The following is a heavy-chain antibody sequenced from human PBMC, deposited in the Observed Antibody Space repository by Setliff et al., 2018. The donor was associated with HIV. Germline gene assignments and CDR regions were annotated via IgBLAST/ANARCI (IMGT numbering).Heavy chain of an antibody. CDR2: INPSGGST. Sequence: ASVKVSCKVSGYTLTELSMHWVRQAPGKGLEWMGGINPSGGSTSYAQKFQGRVTMTRDTSTSTVYMELSSLRSEDTAVYYCARNPRIAVAGTDYYYYMDVWGKGTTVTVS. CDR1: GYTLTELS. V-gene: IGHV1-46*01. D-gene: IGHD6-19*01. CDR3: ARNPRIAVAGTDYYYYMDV. J-gene: IGHJ6*03.